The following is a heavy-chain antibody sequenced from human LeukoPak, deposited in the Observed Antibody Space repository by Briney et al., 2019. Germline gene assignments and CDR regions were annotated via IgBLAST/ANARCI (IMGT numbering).Heavy chain of an antibody. V-gene: IGHV4-34*01. CDR3: ARGLAYCGGDCYPYYFDY. D-gene: IGHD2-21*02. CDR2: INHSGST. Sequence: PSETLSLTCAVYGGSFSGYYWSWIRQPPGKGLEWIGEINHSGSTNYNPSLKSRVTKSVDTSKNQFSLKLSSVTAADTAVYYCARGLAYCGGDCYPYYFDYWGQGTLVTVSS. J-gene: IGHJ4*02. CDR1: GGSFSGYY.